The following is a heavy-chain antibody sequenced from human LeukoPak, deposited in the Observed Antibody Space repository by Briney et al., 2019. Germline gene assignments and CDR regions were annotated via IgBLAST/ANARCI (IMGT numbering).Heavy chain of an antibody. J-gene: IGHJ6*02. D-gene: IGHD6-13*01. V-gene: IGHV1-18*01. Sequence: EASVTVSCKASGYTFTSYGISWVRQAPGQGLEWMGWISAYNGNTNYAQKLQGRVTMTTDTSTSTAYMELRSLRSDDTAVYYCARDIPAAGTWYYYYGMDVWGQGTTVTVSS. CDR2: ISAYNGNT. CDR1: GYTFTSYG. CDR3: ARDIPAAGTWYYYYGMDV.